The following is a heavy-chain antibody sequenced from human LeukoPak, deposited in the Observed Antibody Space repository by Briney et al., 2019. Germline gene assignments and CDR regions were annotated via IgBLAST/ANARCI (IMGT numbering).Heavy chain of an antibody. V-gene: IGHV3-21*01. D-gene: IGHD2-15*01. Sequence: GGSLRLSCAASGFTFSSYSMNWVRQAPGKGLEWVSSISSSSSYIYYADSVKGRFTISRDNAKNSLYLQMNSLRAEDTAVYYCARDLGGGTENYFDYWGQGTLVTVSS. CDR2: ISSSSSYI. J-gene: IGHJ4*02. CDR1: GFTFSSYS. CDR3: ARDLGGGTENYFDY.